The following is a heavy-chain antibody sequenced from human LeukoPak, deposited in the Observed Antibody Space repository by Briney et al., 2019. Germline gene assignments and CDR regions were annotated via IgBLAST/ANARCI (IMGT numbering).Heavy chain of an antibody. Sequence: GGSLRLSCAASGFTFSSYAMHWVRQAPGKGLEWVAVISYDGSNKYYADSVKGRFTISRDNSKNTLYLQMSSLRAEDTAVYYCARERSYSSSWSLGYWGQGTLVTVSS. V-gene: IGHV3-30*04. CDR3: ARERSYSSSWSLGY. J-gene: IGHJ4*02. CDR1: GFTFSSYA. D-gene: IGHD6-13*01. CDR2: ISYDGSNK.